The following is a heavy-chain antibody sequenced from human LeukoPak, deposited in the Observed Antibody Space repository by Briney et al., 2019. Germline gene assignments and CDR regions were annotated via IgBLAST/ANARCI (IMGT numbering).Heavy chain of an antibody. V-gene: IGHV1-2*02. D-gene: IGHD6-13*01. J-gene: IGHJ4*02. CDR1: GYTFTGYY. CDR2: INPNSGDT. Sequence: ASVTVSCKASGYTFTGYYMHWVRQAPAQGLEWMGWINPNSGDTNYAQKFQGRVTMTRDTSISTAYMELSRLRSDDTAVYYCARDGGDSSSWYFDYWGQGTLVTVSS. CDR3: ARDGGDSSSWYFDY.